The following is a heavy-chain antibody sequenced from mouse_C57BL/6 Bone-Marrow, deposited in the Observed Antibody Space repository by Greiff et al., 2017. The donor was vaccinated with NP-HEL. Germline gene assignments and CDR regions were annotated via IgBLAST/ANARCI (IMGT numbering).Heavy chain of an antibody. CDR2: IYPGSGST. CDR3: ASRNSNYNYAMDY. V-gene: IGHV1-55*01. CDR1: GYTFTSYW. J-gene: IGHJ4*01. D-gene: IGHD2-5*01. Sequence: VQLQQPGAELVKPGASVKMSCKASGYTFTSYWITWVKQRPGQGLEWIGDIYPGSGSTNYNEKFKSKATLTVDTSSSTAYMQLSILTSEDSAVYYCASRNSNYNYAMDYWGQGTSVTVSS.